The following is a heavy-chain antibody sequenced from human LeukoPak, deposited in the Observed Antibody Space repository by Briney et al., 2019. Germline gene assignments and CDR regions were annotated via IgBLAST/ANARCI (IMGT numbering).Heavy chain of an antibody. D-gene: IGHD2-8*01. CDR3: AKGPGYCTNGVCYGYYFDY. Sequence: GGSLRLSCAASGFTFSSYWMSWVRQAPGKGLEWVANIKQDGSEKYYVDSVKGRFTISRDNAKNSLYLQMNSLRAEDTAVYYCAKGPGYCTNGVCYGYYFDYWGQGTLVTVSS. CDR2: IKQDGSEK. V-gene: IGHV3-7*01. CDR1: GFTFSSYW. J-gene: IGHJ4*02.